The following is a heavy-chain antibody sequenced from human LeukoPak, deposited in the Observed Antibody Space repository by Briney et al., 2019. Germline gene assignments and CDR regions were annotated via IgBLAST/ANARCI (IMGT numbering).Heavy chain of an antibody. V-gene: IGHV3-30*02. CDR1: GFTFSNYG. D-gene: IGHD3-9*01. J-gene: IGHJ6*03. CDR3: ARDAESPGPILTTYYYYMDV. Sequence: GGSLRLSCAASGFTFSNYGMHWVRQAPDKGLEWVAFIQYDGNNKYYADSVKGRFTISRDNFKNTLYLQMNSLRAEDTAVYYCARDAESPGPILTTYYYYMDVWGKGTTVTISS. CDR2: IQYDGNNK.